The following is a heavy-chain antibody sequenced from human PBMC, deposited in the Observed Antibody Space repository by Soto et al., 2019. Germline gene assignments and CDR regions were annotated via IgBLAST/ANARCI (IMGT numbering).Heavy chain of an antibody. V-gene: IGHV1-2*02. CDR3: TRDDPLAPGTLDY. CDR1: GYTLTDNY. D-gene: IGHD6-13*01. CDR2: INPNGGT. J-gene: IGHJ4*01. Sequence: ASVKVSCKASGYTLTDNYMHWVREAPGQGLEWMGWINPNGGTNYAQKFQGRVTMTRDTSISTAYMELSSLQTEDTAVYYCTRDDPLAPGTLDYWGQGALVTVSS.